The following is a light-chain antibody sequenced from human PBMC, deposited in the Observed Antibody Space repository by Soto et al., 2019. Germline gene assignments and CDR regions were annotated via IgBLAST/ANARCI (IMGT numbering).Light chain of an antibody. V-gene: IGKV3-20*01. J-gene: IGKJ1*01. CDR2: GAS. CDR1: QSVSSSY. CDR3: QQYGSSLWT. Sequence: EIVLTQSPGTLSLSPGERATLSCRASQSVSSSYLAWYQQKPGQAPRLLIYGASSRATGVPDRISGSGSGTDFTLTISRLEPEDFAMYYCQQYGSSLWTFGQGTKVEIK.